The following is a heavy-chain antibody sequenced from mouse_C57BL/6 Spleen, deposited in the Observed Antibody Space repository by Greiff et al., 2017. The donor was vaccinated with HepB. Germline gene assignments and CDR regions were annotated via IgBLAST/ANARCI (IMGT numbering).Heavy chain of an antibody. CDR3: ARATPYYFDY. J-gene: IGHJ2*01. Sequence: QVQLQQPGAELVRPGSSVKLSCKASGYTFTSYWMGWVKQRPGQGLEWIGNIYPSDSETHYNQKFKDKATLTVDKSSSTAYMQLSSLTSEDSAVYYCARATPYYFDYWGQGTTLTVSS. V-gene: IGHV1-61*01. D-gene: IGHD1-2*01. CDR1: GYTFTSYW. CDR2: IYPSDSET.